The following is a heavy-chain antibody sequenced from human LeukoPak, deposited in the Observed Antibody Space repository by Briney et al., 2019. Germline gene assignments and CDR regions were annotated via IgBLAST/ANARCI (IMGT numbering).Heavy chain of an antibody. CDR2: INTNSGSI. V-gene: IGHV3-23*01. D-gene: IGHD1-26*01. J-gene: IGHJ4*02. CDR3: AKQSPYGGRFGVDDD. CDR1: GFTFSNYA. Sequence: PGGSPRLSCAASGFTFSNYAMSWVRQAPGKGPEWVSAINTNSGSIYYTDSVKGRFTTSRDNSRNTLYLQMNDLRPEDTAVYSCAKQSPYGGRFGVDDDWGRGTLVTVSS.